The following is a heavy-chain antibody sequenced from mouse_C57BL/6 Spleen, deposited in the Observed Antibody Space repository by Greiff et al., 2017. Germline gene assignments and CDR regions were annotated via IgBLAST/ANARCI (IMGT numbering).Heavy chain of an antibody. J-gene: IGHJ4*01. CDR2: ISSGGDYI. CDR3: TRGPYAMDY. CDR1: GFTFSSYA. Sequence: VQGVESGEGLVKPGGSLKLSCAASGFTFSSYAMSWVRQTPEKRLEWVAYISSGGDYIYYADTVKGRFPISRDNATNTLYLQMSSLKSEDTAMYYCTRGPYAMDYWGQGTSVTVSS. V-gene: IGHV5-9-1*02.